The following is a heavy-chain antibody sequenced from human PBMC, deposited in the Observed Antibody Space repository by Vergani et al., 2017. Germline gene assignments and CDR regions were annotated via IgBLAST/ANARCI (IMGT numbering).Heavy chain of an antibody. V-gene: IGHV3-23*01. J-gene: IGHJ3*02. CDR2: ISGSGGST. D-gene: IGHD2-15*01. CDR3: AKVGYCSGGSCFDAFDI. Sequence: EVQLLESGGGLVQPGGSLRLSCAASGFTFSSYAMSWVRQAPGKGLEWVSAISGSGGSTYYADSVKGRFTISRDNSKNTLYLQMNSLRAEDTAVYYCAKVGYCSGGSCFDAFDIWGQGTMVTVSS. CDR1: GFTFSSYA.